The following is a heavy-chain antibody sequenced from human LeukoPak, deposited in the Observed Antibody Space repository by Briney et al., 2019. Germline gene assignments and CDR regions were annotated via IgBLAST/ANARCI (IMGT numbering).Heavy chain of an antibody. CDR1: GFTFSSYS. CDR3: AKDTSIGRYCTNGVCSPFDY. CDR2: ISDSGGST. Sequence: GGSLRLSCAASGFTFSSYSMNWVRQAPGKGLEWVSAISDSGGSTYDADSVKGRFTISRDNSKNTLYLQMNSLRAEDTAVYYCAKDTSIGRYCTNGVCSPFDYWGQGTLVTVSS. V-gene: IGHV3-23*01. J-gene: IGHJ4*02. D-gene: IGHD2-8*01.